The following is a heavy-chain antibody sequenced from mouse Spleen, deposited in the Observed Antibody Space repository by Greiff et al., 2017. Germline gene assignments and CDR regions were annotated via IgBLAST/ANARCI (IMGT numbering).Heavy chain of an antibody. CDR3: ARLLTTVVAGPFDY. J-gene: IGHJ2*01. Sequence: VQLQQSGAELVKPGASVKLSCTASGFNIKDTYMHWVKQRPEQGLEWIGRIDPANGNTKYDPKFQGKATITADTSSNTAYLQLSSLTSEDTAVYYCARLLTTVVAGPFDYWGQGTTLTVSS. V-gene: IGHV14-3*02. CDR1: GFNIKDTY. CDR2: IDPANGNT. D-gene: IGHD1-1*01.